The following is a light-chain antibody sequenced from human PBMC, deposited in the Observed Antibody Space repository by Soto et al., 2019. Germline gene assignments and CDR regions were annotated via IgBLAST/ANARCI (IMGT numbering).Light chain of an antibody. Sequence: EIVLTQSPGTLSLSPGERATLSCRASQSVSSAYLAWYQHKPGQPPTLLIYAASSRVTGIPDRFSGSGSGTDFTLTLSRLEPEDFAVYYCQQYGSSSTWTFGPGTKVEIK. J-gene: IGKJ1*01. V-gene: IGKV3-20*01. CDR3: QQYGSSSTWT. CDR2: AAS. CDR1: QSVSSAY.